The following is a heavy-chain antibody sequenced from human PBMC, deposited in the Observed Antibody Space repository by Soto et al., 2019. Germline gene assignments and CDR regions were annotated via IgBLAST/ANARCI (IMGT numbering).Heavy chain of an antibody. D-gene: IGHD3-22*01. J-gene: IGHJ4*02. V-gene: IGHV1-58*01. Sequence: SVKVSCKASGFTFTSSAVQWVRQARGQRLEWIGWIVVGSGNTNYAQKFQERVTITRDMSTSTAYMELSSLRSEDTAVYYCAACYYYYDSSGYWPPDYWGQRTLVTVSS. CDR3: AACYYYYDSSGYWPPDY. CDR2: IVVGSGNT. CDR1: GFTFTSSA.